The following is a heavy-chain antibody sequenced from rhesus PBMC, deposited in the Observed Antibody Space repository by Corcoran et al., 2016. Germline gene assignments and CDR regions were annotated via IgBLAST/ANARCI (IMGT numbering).Heavy chain of an antibody. CDR1: GGSIRAYYD. V-gene: IGHV4S9*01. D-gene: IGHD3-3*01. Sequence: QVQLQESGPGLVKPSETLSLTCAVPGGSIRAYYDWYWIRQPPGTGLEWIGNIYGNSASTYYNPSLKSRVTISKDTAKNQFFLKLSSVTAADTAVYYCASTIFGLVTFDYWGQGVLVTVSS. J-gene: IGHJ4*01. CDR2: IYGNSAST. CDR3: ASTIFGLVTFDY.